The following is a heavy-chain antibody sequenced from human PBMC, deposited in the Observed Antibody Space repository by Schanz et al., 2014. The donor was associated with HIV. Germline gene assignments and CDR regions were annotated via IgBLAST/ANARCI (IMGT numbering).Heavy chain of an antibody. CDR3: AKGGFYGDYVSYYYGLDV. J-gene: IGHJ6*02. CDR1: GGTFSAHA. CDR2: ISHDGSNK. V-gene: IGHV3-30*18. D-gene: IGHD4-17*01. Sequence: QVQLVESGGGMVLPGTSLRLSCAASGGTFSAHAFHWVRQAPGRGLEWVALISHDGSNKYYADSVKGRFTISRDNSKNTLYLQMNSLRAEDTAVYYCAKGGFYGDYVSYYYGLDVWGQGTTVTVSS.